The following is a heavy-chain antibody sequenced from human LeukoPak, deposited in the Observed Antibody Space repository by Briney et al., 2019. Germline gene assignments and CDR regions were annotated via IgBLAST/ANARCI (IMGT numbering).Heavy chain of an antibody. D-gene: IGHD5-18*01. Sequence: SETLSLTCTVSGGSLSRFYWAWIRQPAGRGLEWIGRIHSVGTTNYNPSLEGRLTFSLDTSQNQFSLKLNSVTAADTAVYYCARDSPDGYTSGHYYYYLDVWGKGTTVTVSS. CDR1: GGSLSRFY. V-gene: IGHV4-4*07. J-gene: IGHJ6*03. CDR2: IHSVGTT. CDR3: ARDSPDGYTSGHYYYYLDV.